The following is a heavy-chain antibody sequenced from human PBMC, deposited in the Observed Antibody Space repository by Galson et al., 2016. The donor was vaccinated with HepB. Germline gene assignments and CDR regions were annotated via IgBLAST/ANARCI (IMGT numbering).Heavy chain of an antibody. Sequence: SLRLSCAASGFTFNSYTMSWVRQAPGKGLEWVSGITNGGDTTYYADSVRGRFTISRDNSTNTLYLQVNSLRADDTAVYYCAKLGGDSGSPYWGHGTLVTVSS. J-gene: IGHJ4*01. V-gene: IGHV3-23*01. CDR1: GFTFNSYT. CDR2: ITNGGDTT. CDR3: AKLGGDSGSPY. D-gene: IGHD5-12*01.